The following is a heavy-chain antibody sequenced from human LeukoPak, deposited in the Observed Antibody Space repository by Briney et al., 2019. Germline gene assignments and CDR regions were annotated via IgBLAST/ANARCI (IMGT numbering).Heavy chain of an antibody. Sequence: GGTLRLSCAASGFTFSSYWMSWVRQAPGKGLEWVANIKQDGSEKYYVDSVKGRFTISRDNAKNSLYLQMNSLRAEDTAVYYCASQEPNWGSKFYFDYWGQGTLVTVSS. CDR3: ASQEPNWGSKFYFDY. V-gene: IGHV3-7*01. J-gene: IGHJ4*02. D-gene: IGHD7-27*01. CDR2: IKQDGSEK. CDR1: GFTFSSYW.